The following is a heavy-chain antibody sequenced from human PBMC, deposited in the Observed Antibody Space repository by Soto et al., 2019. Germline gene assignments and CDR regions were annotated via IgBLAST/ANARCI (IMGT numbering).Heavy chain of an antibody. V-gene: IGHV4-34*01. CDR2: INHSGST. CDR1: GGSFSGYY. Sequence: QVQLQQWGAGLLKPSETLSLTCAVYGGSFSGYYWSWIRQPPGQGLEWIGEINHSGSTNYNPSLKSRVTISVDTSKNQFSLKLSSVTAADTAVYYCARGIGGRGTTVTTVDYWGQGTLVTVSS. CDR3: ARGIGGRGTTVTTVDY. D-gene: IGHD4-17*01. J-gene: IGHJ4*02.